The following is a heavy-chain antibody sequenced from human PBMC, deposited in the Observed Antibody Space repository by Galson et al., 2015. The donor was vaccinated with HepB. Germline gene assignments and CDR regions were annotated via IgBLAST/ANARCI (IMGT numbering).Heavy chain of an antibody. J-gene: IGHJ4*02. Sequence: SLRLSCAASGFTVSSNYMSWVRQVPGKGLEWVSVIYSGDSTYYADSVKGRFTISRDISKNTLYLQMNSLRAEDTAVYYCARAPSTVGPTHYFDYWGQGTLVTVSS. CDR2: IYSGDST. V-gene: IGHV3-53*01. D-gene: IGHD1-26*01. CDR1: GFTVSSNY. CDR3: ARAPSTVGPTHYFDY.